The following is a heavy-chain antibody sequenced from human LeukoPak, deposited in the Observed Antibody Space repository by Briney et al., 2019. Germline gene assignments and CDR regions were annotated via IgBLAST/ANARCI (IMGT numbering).Heavy chain of an antibody. V-gene: IGHV3-66*01. CDR2: IYSGGSA. CDR3: AKDGGTGRIAAPGADY. D-gene: IGHD6-13*01. Sequence: PGGSLRLSCAASGFTVSSNYMTWVRQAPGKGLEWVSVIYSGGSAYYADSVKGRFTISRDDSKNTYLQMNRLRAEDTAVYYCAKDGGTGRIAAPGADYWGQGTLVTVSS. J-gene: IGHJ4*02. CDR1: GFTVSSNY.